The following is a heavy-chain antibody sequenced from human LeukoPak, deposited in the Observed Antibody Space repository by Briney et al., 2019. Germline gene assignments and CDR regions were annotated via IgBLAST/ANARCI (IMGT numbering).Heavy chain of an antibody. Sequence: SETLSLTCTVSGGSISSDYWSWIRQPPGKGLEWIGYIYYSGSTNYNPSLKSRVTISVDTSKNQFSLKLSSVTAADTAVYYCARHYRSIYGDYDGAFDYWGQGTLVTVSS. D-gene: IGHD4-17*01. CDR3: ARHYRSIYGDYDGAFDY. J-gene: IGHJ4*02. CDR2: IYYSGST. V-gene: IGHV4-59*08. CDR1: GGSISSDY.